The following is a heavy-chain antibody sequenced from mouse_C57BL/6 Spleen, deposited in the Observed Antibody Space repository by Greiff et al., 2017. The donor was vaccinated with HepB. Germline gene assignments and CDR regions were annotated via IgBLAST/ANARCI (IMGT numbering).Heavy chain of an antibody. Sequence: VKLQESGAELVKPGASVKISCKASGYAFSSYWMNWVKQRPGKGLEWIGQIYPGDGDTNYNGKFKGKATLTADKSSSTAYMQLSSLTSEDSAVYFCARWGIYYDFAWFAYWGQGTLVTVSA. CDR1: GYAFSSYW. D-gene: IGHD2-4*01. J-gene: IGHJ3*01. CDR3: ARWGIYYDFAWFAY. V-gene: IGHV1-80*01. CDR2: IYPGDGDT.